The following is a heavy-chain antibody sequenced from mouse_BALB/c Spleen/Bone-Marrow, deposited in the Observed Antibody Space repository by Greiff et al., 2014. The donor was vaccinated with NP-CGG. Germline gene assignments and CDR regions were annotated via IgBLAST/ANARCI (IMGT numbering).Heavy chain of an antibody. CDR3: ARSGKVRNAMDY. CDR2: ISNYYGDA. V-gene: IGHV1S137*01. J-gene: IGHJ4*01. D-gene: IGHD2-14*01. CDR1: GYTFTDYA. Sequence: QVQLKQSGAELVRPGVSVKISCKGSGYTFTDYAMHWVKQSHAKSLEWIGFISNYYGDASYNQKFKGKATMTVDKSSSTAYMELARLTSEDSAIYYCARSGKVRNAMDYWGQGTSVTVS.